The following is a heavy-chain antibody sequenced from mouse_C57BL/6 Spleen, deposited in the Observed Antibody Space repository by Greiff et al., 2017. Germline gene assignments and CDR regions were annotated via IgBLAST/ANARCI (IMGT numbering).Heavy chain of an antibody. J-gene: IGHJ1*03. D-gene: IGHD1-1*01. CDR1: GYAFSSSW. Sequence: QVQLQQSGPELVKPGASVKISCKASGYAFSSSWMNWVKQRPGKGLEWIGRIYPGDGDTNYNGKFKGKATLTADKSSSTAYMQLSSLTSEDSAVYFCARGGPYGRGYFDVWGTGTTVTVSS. V-gene: IGHV1-82*01. CDR3: ARGGPYGRGYFDV. CDR2: IYPGDGDT.